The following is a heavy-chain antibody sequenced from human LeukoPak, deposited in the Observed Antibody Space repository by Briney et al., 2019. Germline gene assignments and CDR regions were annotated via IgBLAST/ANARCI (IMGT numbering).Heavy chain of an antibody. CDR3: AKLPLLDYDFWSGYYTYFDY. V-gene: IGHV3-23*01. D-gene: IGHD3-3*01. J-gene: IGHJ4*02. CDR1: GFTFGSYA. CDR2: ISGSGGST. Sequence: GGSLRLSCAASGFTFGSYAMSWVRQAPGKGLEWVSAISGSGGSTYYADSVKGRFTISRDNSKNTLYLQMNSLRAEDTAVYYCAKLPLLDYDFWSGYYTYFDYWDQGTLVTVSS.